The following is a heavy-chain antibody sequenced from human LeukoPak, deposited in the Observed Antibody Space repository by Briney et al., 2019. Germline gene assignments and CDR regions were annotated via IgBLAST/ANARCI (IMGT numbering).Heavy chain of an antibody. CDR3: TRVIAVAGTGVRWFDP. D-gene: IGHD6-19*01. J-gene: IGHJ5*02. V-gene: IGHV3-49*04. Sequence: PGGSLRLSCTAPGLTFGDYAMSWVGRAPGRGLEWLGFIGGKAYGGTTEYAASVKGRFTISRDDSKSIAYLQMNSLKTEDTAVYYCTRVIAVAGTGVRWFDPWGQGTLVTVSS. CDR1: GLTFGDYA. CDR2: IGGKAYGGTT.